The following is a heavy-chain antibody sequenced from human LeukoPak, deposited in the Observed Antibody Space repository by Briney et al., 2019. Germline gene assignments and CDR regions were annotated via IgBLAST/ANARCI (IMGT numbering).Heavy chain of an antibody. D-gene: IGHD2-8*01. J-gene: IGHJ6*02. CDR1: GFTFSTYW. V-gene: IGHV3-74*01. CDR2: INPDGSRT. Sequence: GGSLRLSCAASGFTFSTYWVHWVRQAPGKGLVWVSRINPDGSRTDYADSVKGRFTISRDNSKNTLYLQMNSLRAEDTAVYYCARGPERTGVGTRYYYDMDVWGQGTTVTVSS. CDR3: ARGPERTGVGTRYYYDMDV.